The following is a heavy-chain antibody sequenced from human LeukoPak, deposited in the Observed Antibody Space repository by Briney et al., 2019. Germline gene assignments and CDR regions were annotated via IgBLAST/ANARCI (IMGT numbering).Heavy chain of an antibody. D-gene: IGHD1-14*01. V-gene: IGHV1-8*01. CDR1: GYTFTNYD. CDR3: ARSHGNWFDP. Sequence: ASVKVSCKASGYTFTNYDINWVRQATGQGLEWMGWMNPNSGNTAYAQRFQGRVTVTRTTSINIAHMELSGLTSEDTAVYYCARSHGNWFDPWGQGTLVTVST. J-gene: IGHJ5*02. CDR2: MNPNSGNT.